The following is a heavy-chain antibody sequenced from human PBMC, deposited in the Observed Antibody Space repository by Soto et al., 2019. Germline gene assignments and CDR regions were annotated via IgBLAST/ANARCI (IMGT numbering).Heavy chain of an antibody. J-gene: IGHJ4*02. CDR1: GYSINSDDY. CDR3: ERQEYYDSGRINLFDS. Sequence: SETLSLTCTVSGYSINSDDYWGWIRQPPGKGLEWIASIYHSVSTFYNPSLRSRVTISIDTSKNQFSLRLTAVTAAETAMYYCERQEYYDSGRINLFDSWGQGTLVTVSS. D-gene: IGHD3-10*01. V-gene: IGHV4-38-2*02. CDR2: IYHSVST.